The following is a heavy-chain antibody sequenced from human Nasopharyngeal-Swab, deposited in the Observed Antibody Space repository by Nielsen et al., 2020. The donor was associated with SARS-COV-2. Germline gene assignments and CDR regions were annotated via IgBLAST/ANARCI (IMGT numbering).Heavy chain of an antibody. Sequence: SLKISCAASGFTFDDYAMHWVRQAPGKGLEWVSGISWNSGSIGYADSVKGRFTISRDNAKNSLYLQMNSLRAEDTALYYCAKDRDYGDYATYYYYGMDVWGQETTVTVSS. D-gene: IGHD4-17*01. CDR3: AKDRDYGDYATYYYYGMDV. CDR2: ISWNSGSI. V-gene: IGHV3-9*01. CDR1: GFTFDDYA. J-gene: IGHJ6*02.